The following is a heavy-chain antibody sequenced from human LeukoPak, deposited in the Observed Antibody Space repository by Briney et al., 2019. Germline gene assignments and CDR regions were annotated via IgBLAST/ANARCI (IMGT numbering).Heavy chain of an antibody. CDR3: ARVGYDSSVYYYYGMDV. J-gene: IGHJ6*02. CDR2: ISAYNGNT. CDR1: GYTFTGYG. V-gene: IGHV1-18*01. Sequence: GASVKVSCKASGYTFTGYGISWVRQAPGQGLEWMGWISAYNGNTNYAQKLQGRVTMTTDTSTSTAYMELRSLRSDDTAVYYCARVGYDSSVYYYYGMDVWGQGTTVTVSS. D-gene: IGHD3-22*01.